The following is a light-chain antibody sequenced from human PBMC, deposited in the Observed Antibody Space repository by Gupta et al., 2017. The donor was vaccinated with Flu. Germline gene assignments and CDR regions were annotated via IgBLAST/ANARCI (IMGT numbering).Light chain of an antibody. V-gene: IGKV4-1*01. CDR3: HQDYRSNS. Sequence: DIVLTQSPDSLSVSLGERATINCKSSQNIFYESNNKNYLAWYQQRGGQPPKLLIYGATNRDYGVPDRFSGSGSGTDFTLTSSRRQAEDVAVYYWHQDYRSNSFGHGTKLDIK. CDR1: QNIFYESNNKNY. CDR2: GAT. J-gene: IGKJ3*01.